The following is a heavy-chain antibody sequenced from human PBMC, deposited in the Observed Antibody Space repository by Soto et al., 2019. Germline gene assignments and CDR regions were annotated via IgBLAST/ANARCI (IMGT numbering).Heavy chain of an antibody. CDR2: VNPIVGMA. D-gene: IGHD3-10*01. CDR3: ATRSGSGSTHFDS. J-gene: IGHJ4*02. V-gene: IGHV1-69*02. CDR1: GGTFNSYT. Sequence: QVQLVQSGAEVKKPGSSVKVSCTASGGTFNSYTLNWVRQAPGQRIEWVGRVNPIVGMASSASKFQGRVTMTADKSTSKAYMDLTVLKPEDTAVYCCATRSGSGSTHFDSWGQGTLVTFSS.